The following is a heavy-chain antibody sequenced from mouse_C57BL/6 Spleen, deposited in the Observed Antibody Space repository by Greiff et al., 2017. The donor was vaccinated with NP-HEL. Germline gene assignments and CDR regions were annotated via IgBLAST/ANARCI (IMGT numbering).Heavy chain of an antibody. V-gene: IGHV5-4*01. CDR2: ISDGGSYT. D-gene: IGHD2-5*01. J-gene: IGHJ3*01. Sequence: EVQRVESGGGLVKPGGSLKLSCAASGFTFSSYAMSWVRQTPEKRLEWVATISDGGSYTYYPDNVKGRFTISRDNAKNNLYLQMSHLKSEDTAMYYCARAHYSNEGWFAYWGQGTLVTVSA. CDR3: ARAHYSNEGWFAY. CDR1: GFTFSSYA.